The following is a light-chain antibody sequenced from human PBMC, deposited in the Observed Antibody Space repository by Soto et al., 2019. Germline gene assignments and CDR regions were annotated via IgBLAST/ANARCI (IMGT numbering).Light chain of an antibody. J-gene: IGKJ1*01. CDR1: QTISSW. CDR2: KAS. CDR3: QQAHTLPWT. V-gene: IGKV1-5*03. Sequence: DIKVTQSPSTLSASMGDRVTITCRASQTISSWLAWYQQKPGKAPKLLIYKASTLKSGVPSRFSGSGSGTDFTLTISSLQPEDSAIYFCQQAHTLPWTFGQGTKVDI.